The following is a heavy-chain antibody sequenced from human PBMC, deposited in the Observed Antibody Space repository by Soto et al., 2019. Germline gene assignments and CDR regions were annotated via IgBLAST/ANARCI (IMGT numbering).Heavy chain of an antibody. V-gene: IGHV4-59*01. CDR1: GDSMTSYY. J-gene: IGHJ4*02. CDR3: ARGGGWLPDL. CDR2: IYSSGNT. Sequence: QVQLQESGPGLVKSSETLSLTCTVSGDSMTSYYWTWIRQSPGKGLEWTGYIYSSGNTNYNPSLKSRVTISVDTSNNQFSLKLTSMTAADSAVYYCARGGGWLPDLWGQGTLVTVST. D-gene: IGHD3-22*01.